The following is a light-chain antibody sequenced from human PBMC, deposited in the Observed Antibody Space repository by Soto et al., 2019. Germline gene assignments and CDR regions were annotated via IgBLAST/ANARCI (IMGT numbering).Light chain of an antibody. V-gene: IGLV2-14*01. Sequence: SALTQPASVSGSPGQSITISCTGTSSDVGGYNYVSWYQQHPGKAPKLMIYEVSNRPSGVSNRFSGSTSGNTASLTISGLQAEDEADYYCSSYTSSSTLFVFGTGTKLTVL. J-gene: IGLJ1*01. CDR2: EVS. CDR3: SSYTSSSTLFV. CDR1: SSDVGGYNY.